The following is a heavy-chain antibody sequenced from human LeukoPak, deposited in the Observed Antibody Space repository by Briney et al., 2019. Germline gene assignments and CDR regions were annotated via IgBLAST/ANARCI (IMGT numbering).Heavy chain of an antibody. V-gene: IGHV3-66*01. CDR1: GFTVSTNY. D-gene: IGHD3-3*02. CDR3: AKGAFPYYFDY. J-gene: IGHJ4*02. Sequence: GGSLRLSCAVSGFTVSTNYMSWVRQAPGKGLEWVSIIHRDGSTYYADSVKGRFTISRDNSKNTLYLQMNSLRAEDTAVYYCAKGAFPYYFDYWGQGTLVTVSS. CDR2: IHRDGST.